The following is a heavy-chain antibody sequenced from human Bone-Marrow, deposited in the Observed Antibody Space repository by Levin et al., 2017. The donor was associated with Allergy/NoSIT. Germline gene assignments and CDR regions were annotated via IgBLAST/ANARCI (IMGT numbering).Heavy chain of an antibody. Sequence: SVKVSCKASGGTFSSYAISWVRQAPGQGLEWMGGIIPIFGTANYAQKFQGRVTITADESTSTAYMELSSLRSEDTAVYYCARDRITMVRGVIMTDAFDIWGQGTMVTVSS. CDR1: GGTFSSYA. V-gene: IGHV1-69*13. D-gene: IGHD3-10*01. J-gene: IGHJ3*02. CDR3: ARDRITMVRGVIMTDAFDI. CDR2: IIPIFGTA.